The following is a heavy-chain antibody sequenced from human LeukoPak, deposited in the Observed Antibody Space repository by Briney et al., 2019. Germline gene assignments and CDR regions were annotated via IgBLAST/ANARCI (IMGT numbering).Heavy chain of an antibody. Sequence: PRGSLRLSCAASGFTFRSYRMDWGRQAPGKGLEWGSSISSSSSYIYYADSVKGRFTISTDNAKNSMYRQMNSLRAEDTAVYYCARVLRLVRGVIDCWGQGTLVSASS. V-gene: IGHV3-21*01. J-gene: IGHJ4*02. D-gene: IGHD3-10*01. CDR2: ISSSSSYI. CDR3: ARVLRLVRGVIDC. CDR1: GFTFRSYR.